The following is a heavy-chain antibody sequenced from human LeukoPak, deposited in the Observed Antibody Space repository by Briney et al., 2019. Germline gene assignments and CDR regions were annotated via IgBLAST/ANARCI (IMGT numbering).Heavy chain of an antibody. Sequence: ASVKVSCKASGGTFSSYAISWVRQAPGQGLEWMGRIIPILGIANYAQKFQGRVTITADKSTSTAYMELSSLRSEDTAVYYCARPLRILSSDDVXXSYYYYYGMDVWGQGTTV. CDR1: GGTFSSYA. CDR3: ARPLRILSSDDVXXSYYYYYGMDV. CDR2: IIPILGIA. D-gene: IGHD3-10*01. V-gene: IGHV1-69*04. J-gene: IGHJ6*02.